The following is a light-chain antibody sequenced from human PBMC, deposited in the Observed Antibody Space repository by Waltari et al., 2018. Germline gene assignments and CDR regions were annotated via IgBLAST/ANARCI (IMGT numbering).Light chain of an antibody. V-gene: IGKV3-20*01. Sequence: EIVLTQSPGTLSLSQGERATLSCRASQSVRSSYLAWYQQKPGQAPRLLIYGASSRATGIPDRISGSGSGTDFTLTLSSLEPEDFAVYYCQQHGTSPFTFGQGTKVEIK. CDR1: QSVRSSY. J-gene: IGKJ2*01. CDR2: GAS. CDR3: QQHGTSPFT.